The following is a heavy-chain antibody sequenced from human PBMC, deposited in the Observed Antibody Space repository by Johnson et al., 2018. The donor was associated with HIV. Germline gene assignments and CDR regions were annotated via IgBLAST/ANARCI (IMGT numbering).Heavy chain of an antibody. CDR2: VPDDGDNK. Sequence: QVQLVESGGGVVQPGRSLRLSCAASGFTFSNYAMHWVRQAPGKGLEWVAVVPDDGDNKYYADSVKGRFTISRDHAKNSLYLQMNSLRAEDTALYYCAKDSLYYYDSSGYYPDAFDIWGQGTMVTVSS. D-gene: IGHD3-22*01. V-gene: IGHV3-30-3*01. CDR3: AKDSLYYYDSSGYYPDAFDI. CDR1: GFTFSNYA. J-gene: IGHJ3*02.